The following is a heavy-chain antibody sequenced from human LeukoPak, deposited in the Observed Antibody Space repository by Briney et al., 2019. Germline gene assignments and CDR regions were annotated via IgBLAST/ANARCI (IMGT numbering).Heavy chain of an antibody. J-gene: IGHJ4*02. Sequence: ASVTVSCKASRGTFSSYTISWVGQAPGQRLEWTGRIIPILGIANYAQKFQGRVTITADKSTSTAYMELSTLRYEDTTVYYCAREVKRGSSSGYPLLGYWGQGTLVTVSS. V-gene: IGHV1-69*04. CDR3: AREVKRGSSSGYPLLGY. CDR1: RGTFSSYT. CDR2: IIPILGIA. D-gene: IGHD5-18*01.